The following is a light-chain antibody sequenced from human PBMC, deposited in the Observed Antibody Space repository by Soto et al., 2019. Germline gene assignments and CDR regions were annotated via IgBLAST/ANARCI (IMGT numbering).Light chain of an antibody. CDR2: EVS. J-gene: IGLJ2*01. CDR3: SSYTSSSTL. Sequence: QSALTQPPSVSGSPGQSVTISCTGPSSDVGSYNRVSWYQQPPGTAPKLMIYEVSNRPSGVPDRFSGSKSGNTASLTISGLQAEDEADYYCSSYTSSSTLFGGGTKLTVL. CDR1: SSDVGSYNR. V-gene: IGLV2-18*02.